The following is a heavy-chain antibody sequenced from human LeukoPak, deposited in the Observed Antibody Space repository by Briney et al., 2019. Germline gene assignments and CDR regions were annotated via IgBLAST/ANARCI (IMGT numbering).Heavy chain of an antibody. J-gene: IGHJ4*02. CDR2: INSDGSST. V-gene: IGHV3-74*01. CDR3: ARVGHIGSYFDY. D-gene: IGHD1-26*01. Sequence: GGSLRLSCAASGFSFSTYWMHWVRQAPGKGPVWVSRINSDGSSTSYTDSVRGRFTISRDNAKNTMYLQMNSLRAEDTAVYYCARVGHIGSYFDYWGQGTLVTVSS. CDR1: GFSFSTYW.